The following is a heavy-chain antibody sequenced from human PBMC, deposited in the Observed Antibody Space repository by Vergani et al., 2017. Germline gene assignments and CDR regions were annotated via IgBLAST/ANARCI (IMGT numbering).Heavy chain of an antibody. CDR2: FDPEDGET. V-gene: IGHV1-24*01. D-gene: IGHD1-26*01. CDR1: GYTLTELS. CDR3: ATVGSGSYYLWFDP. Sequence: QVQLVQSGAEVKKPGASVKVSCKVSGYTLTELSMHWVRQAPGKGLEWMGGFDPEDGETIYAQKFQCRVTMTEDSSTNTAYMELSSLGSEDTAVYYRATVGSGSYYLWFDPWGQGTLVTVSS. J-gene: IGHJ5*02.